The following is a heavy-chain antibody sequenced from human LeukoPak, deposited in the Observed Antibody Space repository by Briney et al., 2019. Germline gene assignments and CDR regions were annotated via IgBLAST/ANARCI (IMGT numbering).Heavy chain of an antibody. J-gene: IGHJ4*02. CDR3: ARPGSGDY. D-gene: IGHD3-10*01. Sequence: PGGSLRLSCAASGFALTNYWMSWVRQAPGKGLEWVANIKEDGSEKYYVDSVKGRFTISRDNAKNSLYMQMNSLRAEDTAVYYCARPGSGDYWGQGTLVTVSS. V-gene: IGHV3-7*01. CDR2: IKEDGSEK. CDR1: GFALTNYW.